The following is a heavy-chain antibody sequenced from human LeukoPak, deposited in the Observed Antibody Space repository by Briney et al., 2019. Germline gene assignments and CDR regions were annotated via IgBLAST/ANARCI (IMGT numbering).Heavy chain of an antibody. Sequence: SGGSLRLSCAASGFTFSSYAMSWVRQAPGKGLEWVSAISGSGGSTYYADSVKGRFTISRDNSKNTLYLQMNSLRAEDTAVYYCAKGFGVAVAGSYFDYWGQGTLVTVSS. CDR2: ISGSGGST. CDR3: AKGFGVAVAGSYFDY. V-gene: IGHV3-23*01. J-gene: IGHJ4*02. CDR1: GFTFSSYA. D-gene: IGHD6-19*01.